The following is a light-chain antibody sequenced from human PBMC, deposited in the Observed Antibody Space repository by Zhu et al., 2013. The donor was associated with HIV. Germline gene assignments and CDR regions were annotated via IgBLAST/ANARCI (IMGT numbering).Light chain of an antibody. V-gene: IGKV3-20*01. CDR1: QSISNNY. Sequence: EIVLTQSPGTLSLSPGERATLSCRASQSISNNYLAWYQQNPGQAPRLLIYDASSRATGIPDRFSGSGSGTDFALAISRLEPEDFAVYYCQQYGSAALTFGGGTKVEIK. CDR2: DAS. J-gene: IGKJ4*01. CDR3: QQYGSAALT.